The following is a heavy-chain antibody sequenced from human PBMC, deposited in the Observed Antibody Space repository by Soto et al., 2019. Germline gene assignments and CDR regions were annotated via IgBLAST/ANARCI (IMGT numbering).Heavy chain of an antibody. Sequence: TXVSLRLSCAASGFTFSSYAMHWVRQAPGKGLEWVAVISYDGSNKYYADSVKGRFTISRDNSKNTLYLQMNSLRAEDTAVYYCARIHCSGGSCYGYYYYGMDVWGQGTTVTV. J-gene: IGHJ6*02. V-gene: IGHV3-30-3*01. CDR3: ARIHCSGGSCYGYYYYGMDV. CDR1: GFTFSSYA. D-gene: IGHD2-15*01. CDR2: ISYDGSNK.